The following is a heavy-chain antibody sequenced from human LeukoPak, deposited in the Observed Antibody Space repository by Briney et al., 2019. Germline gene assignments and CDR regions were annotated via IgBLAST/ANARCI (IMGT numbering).Heavy chain of an antibody. CDR1: GGSVSNGSYY. D-gene: IGHD5-24*01. CDR3: ARDPGRWQQLGYFDY. Sequence: SETLSLTCTVCGGSVSNGSYYWSWIRQPPGKGLEWIGYISYSGSTNYNPFLKSRVTMSVVTSKNHFSLRLSSVTAADTAVYYCARDPGRWQQLGYFDYWGQGSLVTVSS. CDR2: ISYSGST. V-gene: IGHV4-61*03. J-gene: IGHJ4*02.